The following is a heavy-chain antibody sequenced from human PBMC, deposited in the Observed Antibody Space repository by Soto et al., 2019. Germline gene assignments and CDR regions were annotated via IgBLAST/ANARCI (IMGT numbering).Heavy chain of an antibody. V-gene: IGHV4-34*01. CDR1: GGSFSGYY. J-gene: IGHJ4*02. CDR3: ARGAVSSVHY. Sequence: QVQLHQWGAGLLKPSETLSLTCAVYGGSFSGYYWSWIRQPPGKGLEWIGEINHSGSTNYNPSLKSRVTISVDTSKNQISLKLSSVTAADKAVYYCARGAVSSVHYWGQGTLVTVSS. D-gene: IGHD3-22*01. CDR2: INHSGST.